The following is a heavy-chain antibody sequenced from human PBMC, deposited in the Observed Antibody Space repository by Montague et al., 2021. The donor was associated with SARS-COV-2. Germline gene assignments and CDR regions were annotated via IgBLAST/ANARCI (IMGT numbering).Heavy chain of an antibody. J-gene: IGHJ4*02. CDR1: GFSLNTPEVA. V-gene: IGHV2-5*05. CDR2: IYGGAEE. CDR3: AHRFAGFIDY. Sequence: PVLVKPTQTLTLTCTFSGFSLNTPEVAVGWIRQPPGKALEWLALIYGGAEERYGPSLQSRLTITRDTSKSQMVLTMTNMDPVDTATYYCAHRFAGFIDYWGQGILVTVSS.